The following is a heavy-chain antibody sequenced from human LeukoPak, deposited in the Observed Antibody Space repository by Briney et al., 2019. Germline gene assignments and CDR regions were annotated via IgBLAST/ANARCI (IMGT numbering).Heavy chain of an antibody. Sequence: PSETLSLTCTVSGGSISSYYWSWIRQPAGKGLEWIGRIYTSGSTNYNPSLKSRVTMSVDTSKNQFSLKLSSVTAADTAVYYCARGGLVVVVAATQDLDYYCMDVWGQGTTVTVSS. CDR1: GGSISSYY. J-gene: IGHJ6*02. D-gene: IGHD2-15*01. CDR2: IYTSGST. CDR3: ARGGLVVVVAATQDLDYYCMDV. V-gene: IGHV4-4*07.